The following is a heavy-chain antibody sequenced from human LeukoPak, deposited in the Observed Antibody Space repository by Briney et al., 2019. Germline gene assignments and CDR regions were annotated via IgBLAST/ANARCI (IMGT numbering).Heavy chain of an antibody. Sequence: SETLSLTCAVYGGSFSGYYWSWIRQPPGKGLEWIGEINHSGSTNYNPSLKSRVTISVDTSKNQFSLKLSSVTAADTAVYYCAGGYALHNFDYWGQGTLVTVSS. V-gene: IGHV4-34*01. J-gene: IGHJ4*02. CDR2: INHSGST. CDR1: GGSFSGYY. CDR3: AGGYALHNFDY.